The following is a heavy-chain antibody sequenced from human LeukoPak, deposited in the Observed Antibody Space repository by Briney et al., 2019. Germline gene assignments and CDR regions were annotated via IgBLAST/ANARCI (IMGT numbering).Heavy chain of an antibody. CDR2: INPNSGGT. J-gene: IGHJ4*02. CDR3: AILRYASGSYQSGVGSD. D-gene: IGHD3-10*01. CDR1: GYTFTGYY. Sequence: ASVKVSCKASGYTFTGYYMHWVRQAPGQGLEWMGWINPNSGGTNYAQKFQGRVTMTRDTSISTAYLHWSSLKASDTAMYYCAILRYASGSYQSGVGSDWGQGTLVTVSS. V-gene: IGHV1-2*02.